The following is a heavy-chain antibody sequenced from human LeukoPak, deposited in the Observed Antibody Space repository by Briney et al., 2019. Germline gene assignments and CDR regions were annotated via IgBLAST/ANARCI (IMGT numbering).Heavy chain of an antibody. D-gene: IGHD2-15*01. CDR3: ARVRYCSGGSCSYNWFDP. CDR2: IIPIFGTA. CDR1: GGTFSSYA. J-gene: IGHJ5*02. Sequence: SVKVSCTASGGTFSSYAISWVRQAPGQGLEWMGGIIPIFGTANYAQKFQGRVTITVDESTSTAYMELSSLRSEDTAVYYRARVRYCSGGSCSYNWFDPWGQGTLVTVSS. V-gene: IGHV1-69*01.